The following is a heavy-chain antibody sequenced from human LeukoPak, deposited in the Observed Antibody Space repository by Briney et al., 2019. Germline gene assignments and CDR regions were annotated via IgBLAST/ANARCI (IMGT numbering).Heavy chain of an antibody. Sequence: PGGSLRLSCAASGFTFSSYAMSWIRQAPGKGLEWVSYISRSGSTIYYADSVKGRFTISRDNAKNSLYLQMNSLRAEDTAVYYCARGRPSSGWPGFYFDYWGQGTLVTVSS. V-gene: IGHV3-11*01. D-gene: IGHD6-19*01. CDR3: ARGRPSSGWPGFYFDY. CDR2: ISRSGSTI. J-gene: IGHJ4*02. CDR1: GFTFSSYA.